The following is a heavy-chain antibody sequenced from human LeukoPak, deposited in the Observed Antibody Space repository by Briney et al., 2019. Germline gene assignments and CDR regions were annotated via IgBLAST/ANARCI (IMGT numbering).Heavy chain of an antibody. CDR3: ASRIAVSKFDY. J-gene: IGHJ4*02. CDR1: GYSISSGYY. Sequence: SETLSLTCTVSGYSISSGYYWGWIRQPPGKGLEWIGSIYHSGSTYHNPSLKSRVTISVDTSKNQFSLRLSSVTAADTAVYYCASRIAVSKFDYWGQGTLVTVSS. D-gene: IGHD6-19*01. V-gene: IGHV4-38-2*02. CDR2: IYHSGST.